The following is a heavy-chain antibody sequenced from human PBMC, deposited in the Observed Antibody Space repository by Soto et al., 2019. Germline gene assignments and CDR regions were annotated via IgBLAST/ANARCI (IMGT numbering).Heavy chain of an antibody. CDR2: ISSSSSYI. D-gene: IGHD2-2*01. J-gene: IGHJ6*03. CDR3: ARILDCSSTSCYAEMRGDYYYYMDV. CDR1: GFTFSSYS. V-gene: IGHV3-21*01. Sequence: GGSLRLSCAASGFTFSSYSMNWVRQAPGKGLEWVSSISSSSSYIYYADSVKGRFTISRDNAKNSLYLQMNSLRAEDTAVYYCARILDCSSTSCYAEMRGDYYYYMDVWGKGTTVTVSS.